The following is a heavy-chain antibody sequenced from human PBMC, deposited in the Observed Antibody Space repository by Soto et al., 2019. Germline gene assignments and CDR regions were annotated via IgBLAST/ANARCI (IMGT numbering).Heavy chain of an antibody. J-gene: IGHJ4*02. CDR1: GFTFSSYA. CDR3: VKDPMYCSGGSCYLAPNYFEY. CDR2: ISSNGGGT. Sequence: GGSLRLSCSASGFTFSSYAMHLVRQAPGKGLEYVSAISSNGGGTYYADSVKGRFTISRDNSQNTLYLQMSSLRAEDAAVYYCVKDPMYCSGGSCYLAPNYFEYWAQGTLVTVSS. V-gene: IGHV3-64D*06. D-gene: IGHD2-15*01.